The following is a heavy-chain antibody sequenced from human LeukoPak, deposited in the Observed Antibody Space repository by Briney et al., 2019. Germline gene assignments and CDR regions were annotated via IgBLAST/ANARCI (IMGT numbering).Heavy chain of an antibody. D-gene: IGHD5-12*01. CDR2: ISYDGSNK. CDR3: ARGYDGYEHNWFDP. CDR1: GFTFSSYA. V-gene: IGHV3-30-3*01. J-gene: IGHJ5*02. Sequence: PGGSLRLSCAASGFTFSSYAMHWVRQAPGKGLEWVAVISYDGSNKYYADSVKGRFTISRDNSKNTLYLQMNSLRAEDTAVYYCARGYDGYEHNWFDPWGQGTLVTVSS.